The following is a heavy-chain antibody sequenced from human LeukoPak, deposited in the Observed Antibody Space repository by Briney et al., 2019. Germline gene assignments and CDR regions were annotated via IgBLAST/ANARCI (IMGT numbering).Heavy chain of an antibody. Sequence: GGSLRLSCAASGLTFSSYAMSWVRQAPGKGLEWVSAISGSGGSTDYADSVKGRFTISRDNSKNTLYLQMNSLRAEDTAVYYCAKYFYDSSTYSFDYWGQGTLVTVSS. J-gene: IGHJ4*02. D-gene: IGHD3-22*01. V-gene: IGHV3-23*01. CDR3: AKYFYDSSTYSFDY. CDR1: GLTFSSYA. CDR2: ISGSGGST.